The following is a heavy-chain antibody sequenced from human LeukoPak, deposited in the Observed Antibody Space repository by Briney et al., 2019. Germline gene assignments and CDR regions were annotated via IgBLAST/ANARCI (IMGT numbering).Heavy chain of an antibody. J-gene: IGHJ4*02. CDR1: GGSIDTYY. Sequence: PSENLSLTCSVSGGSIDTYYWSWIRHSPGKGLEWIGYIYYFGNTDYNPSLKSRVTISVDTSKNQFSLNLRSVTAADTAVYYCAKLGSPRAFWGQGILVRVSS. V-gene: IGHV4-59*01. CDR3: AKLGSPRAF. CDR2: IYYFGNT. D-gene: IGHD7-27*01.